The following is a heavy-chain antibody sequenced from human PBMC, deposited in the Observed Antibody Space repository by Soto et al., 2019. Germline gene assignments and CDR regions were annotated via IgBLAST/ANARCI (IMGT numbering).Heavy chain of an antibody. CDR1: GDSISSYY. J-gene: IGHJ4*02. Sequence: ASETLSLTCAVSGDSISSYYCIWIRQPPGKGLEWIGYIYYSGSTYYNPSLKSRVTISVDTSKNQFSLKLSSVTAADTAVYYCARRYGSAIDYWGQGTLVTVSS. CDR2: IYYSGST. V-gene: IGHV4-59*08. CDR3: ARRYGSAIDY. D-gene: IGHD1-26*01.